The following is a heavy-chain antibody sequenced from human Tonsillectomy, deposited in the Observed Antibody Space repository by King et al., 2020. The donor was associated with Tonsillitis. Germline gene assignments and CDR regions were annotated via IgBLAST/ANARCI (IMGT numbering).Heavy chain of an antibody. D-gene: IGHD5-18*01. J-gene: IGHJ4*02. Sequence: MQLQESGPGLVKPSETLSLTCTVSGGSISTYYWSWIRQPPGKGLEWIGFIYYRGSTNYNSSLKSRVTISIDTSKNQFSLKLSSVTAADTAVYYCARGRGYSYAHYDYWGQGTLVTVSS. CDR2: IYYRGST. CDR3: ARGRGYSYAHYDY. V-gene: IGHV4-59*01. CDR1: GGSISTYY.